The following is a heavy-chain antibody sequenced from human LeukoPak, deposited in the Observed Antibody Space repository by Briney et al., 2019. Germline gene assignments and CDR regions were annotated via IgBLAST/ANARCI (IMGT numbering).Heavy chain of an antibody. D-gene: IGHD6-19*01. J-gene: IGHJ5*02. CDR2: IFYSGNT. Sequence: PSETLSLTCTVSGDSVSSRDYYWGWVRQSPGRGLEWIANIFYSGNTYYNPSLKSRVTISVDTSKNQFSLKLNSVTAADTAVYYCARGGAVAGTGRTLWFDPWGQGTLVTVSS. CDR1: GDSVSSRDYY. CDR3: ARGGAVAGTGRTLWFDP. V-gene: IGHV4-39*01.